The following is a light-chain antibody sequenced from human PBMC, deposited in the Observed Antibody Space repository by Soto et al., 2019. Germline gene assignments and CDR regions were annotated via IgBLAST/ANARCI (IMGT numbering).Light chain of an antibody. J-gene: IGLJ2*01. CDR3: SSYTSSSTLV. CDR1: SSDVGGYNY. CDR2: DVS. V-gene: IGLV2-14*01. Sequence: QSALTQPASVSGSPGQSITISCTGTSSDVGGYNYVSWYQQHPGKAPKLMIYDVSNRPSGVSNRFSGSKSGNTASLTISGLQSEEEADYDCSSYTSSSTLVFGGGTKLPVL.